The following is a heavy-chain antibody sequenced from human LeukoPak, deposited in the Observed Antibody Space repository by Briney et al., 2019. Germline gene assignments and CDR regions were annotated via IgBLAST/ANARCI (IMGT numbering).Heavy chain of an antibody. CDR1: GGSISSSSYY. CDR2: VYYSGST. V-gene: IGHV4-39*07. CDR3: ARGGIMIVPQFVY. Sequence: SETLSLTCTVSGGSISSSSYYWGWIRQPPGKGLEWIGNVYYSGSTYYNPSLKSRVTISVDTSKNQFSLKLRSVTAADTAVYYCARGGIMIVPQFVYWGQGTLVTVSS. D-gene: IGHD3-16*01. J-gene: IGHJ4*02.